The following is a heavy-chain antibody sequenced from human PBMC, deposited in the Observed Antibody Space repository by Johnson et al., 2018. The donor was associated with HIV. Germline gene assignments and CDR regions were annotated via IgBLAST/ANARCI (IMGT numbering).Heavy chain of an antibody. V-gene: IGHV3-15*01. CDR1: GFTFSNAW. CDR3: ARDRHGSGRPNAFDL. J-gene: IGHJ3*01. Sequence: VLLVESGGGLVKPGGSLRLSCAASGFTFSNAWMSWVRQAPGKGLEWVGRIKSKTDGGTTDYAAPVKGRFTISRDDSKNTLYLQMNSLRAEDTAVYYCARDRHGSGRPNAFDLWGRGTKVTV. D-gene: IGHD3-10*01. CDR2: IKSKTDGGTT.